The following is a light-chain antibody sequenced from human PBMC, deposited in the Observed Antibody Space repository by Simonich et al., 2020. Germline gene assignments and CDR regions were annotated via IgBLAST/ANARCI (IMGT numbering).Light chain of an antibody. J-gene: IGLJ2*01. CDR3: SSYAGSNPL. Sequence: QSALTQPASVSGSPGQSITISCTGTSSDFGGYNYVSWYQQHPGKAPKLMIYEVSKRPSGVPDRFSGSKSGNTASLTVAGLQAEDEADYYCSSYAGSNPLFGGGTKLTVL. CDR1: SSDFGGYNY. CDR2: EVS. V-gene: IGLV2-8*01.